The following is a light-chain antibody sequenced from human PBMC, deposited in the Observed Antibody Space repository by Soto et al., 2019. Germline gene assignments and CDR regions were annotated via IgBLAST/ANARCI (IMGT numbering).Light chain of an antibody. V-gene: IGKV3-15*01. Sequence: EIVMTQSPATLSASPGERATLSCRASQSVRSNLAWYQQKPGQAPRLLIYGASTRATGIPARFSGSGSGTEFTLSIGSLQSEDFAVYYCQQYETFSGTFGPGTKVDIK. CDR3: QQYETFSGT. J-gene: IGKJ1*01. CDR2: GAS. CDR1: QSVRSN.